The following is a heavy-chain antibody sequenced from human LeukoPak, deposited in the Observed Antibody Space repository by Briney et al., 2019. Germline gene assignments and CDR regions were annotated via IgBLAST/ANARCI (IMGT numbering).Heavy chain of an antibody. CDR3: AHRIRKGFGDPLYY. V-gene: IGHV2-5*02. J-gene: IGHJ4*02. D-gene: IGHD3-10*01. CDR2: IYWDDDK. CDR1: GFSLSTSGVG. Sequence: SGPTLVKPTQTLTLTCTFSGFSLSTSGVGVGWIRQPPGKALEWLALIYWDDDKRYSPSLKSRLTITKDTSKNQVVLTMTNVDPVDTATYYCAHRIRKGFGDPLYYWGQGTLVTVSS.